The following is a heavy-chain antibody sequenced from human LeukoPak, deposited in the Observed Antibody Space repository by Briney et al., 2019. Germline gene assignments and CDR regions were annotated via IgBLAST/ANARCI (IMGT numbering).Heavy chain of an antibody. CDR2: IYPGDSDT. CDR3: ARRYYDFWSGKENHDAFDI. D-gene: IGHD3-3*01. Sequence: GESLKISCKGSGYRFTSYWIGWVRQMPGKGLEWMGMIYPGDSDTRYSPSFQGQVTISADKSISTAYLQWSSLKASDTAMYYCARRYYDFWSGKENHDAFDIWGQGTMVTVSS. CDR1: GYRFTSYW. J-gene: IGHJ3*02. V-gene: IGHV5-51*01.